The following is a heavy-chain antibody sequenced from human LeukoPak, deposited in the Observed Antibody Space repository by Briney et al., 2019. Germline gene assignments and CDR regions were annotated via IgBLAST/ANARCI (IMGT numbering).Heavy chain of an antibody. CDR3: AXXXXXXXXGYYGLYFDY. CDR1: GGSISSYY. CDR2: IYYSGST. J-gene: IGHJ4*02. D-gene: IGHD3-22*01. V-gene: IGHV4-59*12. Sequence: PSETLSLTCTVSGGSISSYYWSWIRQPPGKGLEWIGYIYYSGSTNYNPSLKSRVTISVDTSKNQFSLKLSSVTAADTAVYCCAXXXXXXXXGYYGLYFDYWGQGTLVTVSS.